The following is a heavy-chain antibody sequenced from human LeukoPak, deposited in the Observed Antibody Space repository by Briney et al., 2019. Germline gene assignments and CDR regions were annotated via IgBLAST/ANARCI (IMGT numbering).Heavy chain of an antibody. CDR3: ARQAVIIPTGMEGPWFDP. D-gene: IGHD2/OR15-2a*01. Sequence: SETLSLTCTVSGVSIKNYYWSWIRQPPGKGLEWIANIYYAGSSNYNPSLKSRVSVSIDASKNHLSLKLTSVTAADTAIYYSARQAVIIPTGMEGPWFDPWGQGTLVAVSS. V-gene: IGHV4-59*08. J-gene: IGHJ5*02. CDR2: IYYAGSS. CDR1: GVSIKNYY.